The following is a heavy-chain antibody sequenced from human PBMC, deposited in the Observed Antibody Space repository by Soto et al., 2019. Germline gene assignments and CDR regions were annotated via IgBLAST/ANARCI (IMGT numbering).Heavy chain of an antibody. D-gene: IGHD6-19*01. CDR3: ARVRIAVAGAIGGGYYYYGMDV. V-gene: IGHV1-69*01. Sequence: QVQLVQSGAEVKKPGSSVKVSCKASGGTFSSYAISWVRQAPGQGLEWMGGIIPIFGTANYAQKFQGRVTITADESTSTAYMELSSLRSEDTAVYYCARVRIAVAGAIGGGYYYYGMDVWGQGTTVTVSS. CDR2: IIPIFGTA. J-gene: IGHJ6*02. CDR1: GGTFSSYA.